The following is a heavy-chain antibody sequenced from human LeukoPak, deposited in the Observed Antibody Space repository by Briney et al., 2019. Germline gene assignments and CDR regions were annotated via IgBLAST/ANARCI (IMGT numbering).Heavy chain of an antibody. CDR2: IYPGDSES. J-gene: IGHJ4*02. CDR3: ARRRDLYSGSYYPFDY. D-gene: IGHD1-26*01. V-gene: IGHV5-51*01. Sequence: GASLKISCKGSGSITTNYWIGWVRQLPGKGLEWMGIIYPGDSESRYSPSFQGQVTTSADKSTSTAYLQWSSLKASDTAMYYCARRRDLYSGSYYPFDYWGQGTLVTVSS. CDR1: GSITTNYW.